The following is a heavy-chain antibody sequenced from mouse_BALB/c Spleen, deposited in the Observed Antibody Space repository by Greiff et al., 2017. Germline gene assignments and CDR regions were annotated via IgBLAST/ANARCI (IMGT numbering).Heavy chain of an antibody. CDR1: GYSITSDYA. Sequence: VQLQQSGPGLVKPSQSLSLTCTVTGYSITSDYAWNWIRQFPGNKLEWMGYISYSGSTSYNPSLKSRISITRDTSKNQFFLQLNSVTTEDTATYYCARYDYDGDAMDYWGQGTSVTVSA. J-gene: IGHJ4*01. CDR3: ARYDYDGDAMDY. CDR2: ISYSGST. V-gene: IGHV3-2*02. D-gene: IGHD2-4*01.